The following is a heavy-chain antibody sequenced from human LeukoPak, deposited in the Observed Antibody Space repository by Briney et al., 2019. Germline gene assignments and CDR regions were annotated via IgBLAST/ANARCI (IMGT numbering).Heavy chain of an antibody. Sequence: SVKVSCKASGGTFGSYAISWVRQAPGQGLEWMGGIIPIFGTANYAQKFQGRVTITTDESTSIAYMELSSLRSEDTAVYYCARESNIEYSSPSPLQHWGQGTLVTVSS. J-gene: IGHJ1*01. CDR2: IIPIFGTA. CDR1: GGTFGSYA. V-gene: IGHV1-69*05. D-gene: IGHD6-6*01. CDR3: ARESNIEYSSPSPLQH.